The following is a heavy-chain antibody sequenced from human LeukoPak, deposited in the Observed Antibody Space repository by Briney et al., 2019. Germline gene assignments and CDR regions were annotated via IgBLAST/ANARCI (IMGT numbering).Heavy chain of an antibody. CDR3: ARETTNGAFDV. J-gene: IGHJ3*01. CDR1: RFTFSDYY. CDR2: ISSSGSTI. Sequence: GGSLRLSCAASRFTFSDYYMSWIRQAPGKGLEWVSYISSSGSTIYYADSVKGRFTISRDNAKNSLYLQMNSLRAEDTAVYYCARETTNGAFDVWGQGTMVTVSS. V-gene: IGHV3-11*04. D-gene: IGHD2-8*01.